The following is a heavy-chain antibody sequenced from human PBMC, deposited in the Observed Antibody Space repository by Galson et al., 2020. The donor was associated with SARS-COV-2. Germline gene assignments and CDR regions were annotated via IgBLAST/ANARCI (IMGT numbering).Heavy chain of an antibody. Sequence: QLGESLKLSCAASGFTFSDYWMSWVRQAPGKGLEWVAHIKQHGTETYYVDSLRGRFTISRDNAQKSLYLQMNSLRADDTAVYYCARSDTSGYYWGHGTLVTVSS. CDR3: ARSDTSGYY. CDR1: GFTFSDYW. D-gene: IGHD3-22*01. V-gene: IGHV3-7*01. J-gene: IGHJ4*01. CDR2: IKQHGTET.